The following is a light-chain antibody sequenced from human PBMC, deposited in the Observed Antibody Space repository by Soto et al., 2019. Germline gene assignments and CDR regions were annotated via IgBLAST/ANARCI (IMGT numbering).Light chain of an antibody. J-gene: IGLJ2*01. V-gene: IGLV2-14*01. Sequence: QSALTQPASVSGSPGQSITISCTGTSSDVGGYNFVSWYQQHPGTAPKLMIYDVSNLPSGVSNRFSGSKSGNTASLTISGLQPEDEADYYCSSYTSSSTVVFGGGTKLTVL. CDR2: DVS. CDR1: SSDVGGYNF. CDR3: SSYTSSSTVV.